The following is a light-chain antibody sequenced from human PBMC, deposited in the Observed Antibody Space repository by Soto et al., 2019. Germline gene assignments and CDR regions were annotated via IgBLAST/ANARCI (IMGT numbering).Light chain of an antibody. Sequence: EMVMTQSAATLSGYPGERATLSCSASQNVDKFLAWYQQRPGQPPRLLIFDSSNRATGVPVRFSGSGSGTVFTLTIGSLEHEDSAVYYCQQRKNWPAITFGQGTRLEIK. V-gene: IGKV3-11*01. J-gene: IGKJ5*01. CDR3: QQRKNWPAIT. CDR1: QNVDKF. CDR2: DSS.